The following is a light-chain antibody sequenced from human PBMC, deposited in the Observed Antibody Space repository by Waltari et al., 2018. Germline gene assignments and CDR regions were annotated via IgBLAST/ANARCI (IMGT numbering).Light chain of an antibody. Sequence: DIQMTQSPSSLSASVGDRVTITCRAGQKINGYLNWYQHKPGKAPKLLIYGASNLQTGVPSRFSGSESGTDFTLTIISLQPEDFATYFCQQTYSTPGITFGQGTRLEI. J-gene: IGKJ5*01. CDR1: QKINGY. CDR3: QQTYSTPGIT. CDR2: GAS. V-gene: IGKV1-39*01.